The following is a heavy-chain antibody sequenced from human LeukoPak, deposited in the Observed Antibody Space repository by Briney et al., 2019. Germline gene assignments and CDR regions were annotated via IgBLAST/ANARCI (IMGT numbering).Heavy chain of an antibody. V-gene: IGHV1-8*03. CDR1: GYTFTSYD. D-gene: IGHD6-13*01. CDR2: MNPNSGNT. Sequence: ASVKVSCKASGYTFTSYDINWVRQATGQGREWMGWMNPNSGNTGYAQKFQGRVTITRNTSIRTAYMELGSLRSEDTAVYYCAGVGIAAAGGLDYWGQGTLVTVSS. CDR3: AGVGIAAAGGLDY. J-gene: IGHJ4*02.